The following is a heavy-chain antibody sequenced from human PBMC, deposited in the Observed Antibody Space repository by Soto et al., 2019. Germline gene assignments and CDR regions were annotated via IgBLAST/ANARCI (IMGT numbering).Heavy chain of an antibody. J-gene: IGHJ6*02. Sequence: GGSLRLSCAASGFIFGTYGMSWVRQAPGKGLEWVSAVSGTGDNTYYADSVKGRFTISRDNSKNTLYLQMNSLRAEDTAVYYCAKDQGAGDYYYYYGMDVWGQGTTVTVSS. D-gene: IGHD2-8*02. CDR3: AKDQGAGDYYYYYGMDV. CDR1: GFIFGTYG. V-gene: IGHV3-23*01. CDR2: VSGTGDNT.